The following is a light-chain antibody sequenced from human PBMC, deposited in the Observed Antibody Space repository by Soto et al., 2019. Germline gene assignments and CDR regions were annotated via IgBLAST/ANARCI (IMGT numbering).Light chain of an antibody. CDR1: SSNIGNNY. J-gene: IGLJ3*02. Sequence: QSVLTQPPSLSAAPVQTVTISCSGGSSNIGNNYVSWYQHVAGTTPKLLIFDNNKRPSGIPDRFSGSKSGTSATLGIAGLQTGDAADYYCATWDSSLSAWLFGGGTKLTVL. CDR2: DNN. V-gene: IGLV1-51*01. CDR3: ATWDSSLSAWL.